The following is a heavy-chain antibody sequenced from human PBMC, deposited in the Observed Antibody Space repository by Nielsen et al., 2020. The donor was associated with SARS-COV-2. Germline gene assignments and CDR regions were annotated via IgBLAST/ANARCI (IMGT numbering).Heavy chain of an antibody. Sequence: GGSLRLSCAASGFTFNIYAMAWVRRAPGRGLQWVTGASASGGSTYYTDSVKGRFSISRDNSKNTLFLQMHSLRVEDTAVYYCAKDGVVRGDALDLWGQGTMVTVSS. D-gene: IGHD3-10*01. CDR3: AKDGVVRGDALDL. V-gene: IGHV3-23*01. CDR1: GFTFNIYA. CDR2: ASASGGST. J-gene: IGHJ3*01.